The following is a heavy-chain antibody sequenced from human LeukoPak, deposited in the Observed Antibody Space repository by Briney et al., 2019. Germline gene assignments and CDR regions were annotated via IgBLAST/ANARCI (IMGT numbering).Heavy chain of an antibody. D-gene: IGHD3-10*01. CDR1: GHTFTSYA. Sequence: PVKVSCKASGHTFTSYAISWVRQAPGQGLEWMGGIIPIFGTANYAQKFQGRVTITADESTSTAYMELSSLRSEDTAVYYCARDVGENWFDPWGQGTLVTVSS. CDR2: IIPIFGTA. J-gene: IGHJ5*02. V-gene: IGHV1-69*13. CDR3: ARDVGENWFDP.